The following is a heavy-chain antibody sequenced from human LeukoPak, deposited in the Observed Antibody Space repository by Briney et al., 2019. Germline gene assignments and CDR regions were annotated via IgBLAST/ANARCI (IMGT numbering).Heavy chain of an antibody. Sequence: GGSLRLSCAASGFTFSSYTMSWVRQAPGKGLEWVSDISSSSGSTFYADSVKGRFTISRDNSKNKLYLQMNSLRAEDTAVYYCATGLGDSSGSSDYFDYWGQGTPVTASS. CDR3: ATGLGDSSGSSDYFDY. V-gene: IGHV3-23*01. CDR1: GFTFSSYT. D-gene: IGHD3-22*01. J-gene: IGHJ4*02. CDR2: ISSSSGST.